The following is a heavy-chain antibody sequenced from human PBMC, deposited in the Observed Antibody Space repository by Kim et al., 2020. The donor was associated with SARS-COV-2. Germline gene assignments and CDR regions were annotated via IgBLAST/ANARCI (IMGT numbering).Heavy chain of an antibody. Sequence: SVKVSCKASGGTFSSYAISWVRQAPGQGLEWMGGIIPIFGTANYAQKFQGRVTITADESTSTAYMELSSLRSEDTAVYYCATDHLEWLLLQYYYYYGMDVWGQGTTVTVSS. CDR1: GGTFSSYA. J-gene: IGHJ6*02. D-gene: IGHD3-3*01. CDR2: IIPIFGTA. CDR3: ATDHLEWLLLQYYYYYGMDV. V-gene: IGHV1-69*13.